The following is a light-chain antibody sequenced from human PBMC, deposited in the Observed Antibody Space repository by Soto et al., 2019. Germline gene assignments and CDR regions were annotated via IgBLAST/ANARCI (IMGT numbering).Light chain of an antibody. V-gene: IGKV3-11*01. Sequence: EIVLTQSPATLSLSPGERATLSCRASQTIRTDLAWYQQKPGQGPRLLIYDASNRATGIPARFGGSGSGTDFTLTISSLEPEDFALYCCQQRSNWPPEYTFGQGTRLEIK. CDR1: QTIRTD. CDR3: QQRSNWPPEYT. CDR2: DAS. J-gene: IGKJ2*01.